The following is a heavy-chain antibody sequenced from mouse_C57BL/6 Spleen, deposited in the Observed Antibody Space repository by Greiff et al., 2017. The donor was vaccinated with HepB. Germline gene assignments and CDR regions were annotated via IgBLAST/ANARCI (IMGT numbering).Heavy chain of an antibody. CDR2: IDPSDSYT. D-gene: IGHD2-4*01. CDR3: ARYGATMIKNAMDY. J-gene: IGHJ4*01. V-gene: IGHV1-50*01. CDR1: GYTFTSYW. Sequence: VQLQQSGAELVKPGASVKLSCKASGYTFTSYWMQWVKQRPGQGLEWIGEIDPSDSYTNYNQKFKGKATLTVDTSSSTAYMQLSSLTSEDFAVYYCARYGATMIKNAMDYWGQGTAVTVSS.